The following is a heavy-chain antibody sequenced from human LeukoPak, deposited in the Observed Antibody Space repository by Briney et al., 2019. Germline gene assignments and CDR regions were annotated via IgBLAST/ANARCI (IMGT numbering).Heavy chain of an antibody. J-gene: IGHJ3*02. V-gene: IGHV4-4*07. CDR2: IYTSGST. Sequence: PSETLSLTCTVSGGSISSYYWSWIRQPAGKGLEWIGRIYTSGSTNYNPSLKSRVTMSVGTSKNQFSLKLSSVTAADTAVYYCARDEGIAAAGTSPFDIWGQGTMVTVSS. CDR3: ARDEGIAAAGTSPFDI. CDR1: GGSISSYY. D-gene: IGHD6-13*01.